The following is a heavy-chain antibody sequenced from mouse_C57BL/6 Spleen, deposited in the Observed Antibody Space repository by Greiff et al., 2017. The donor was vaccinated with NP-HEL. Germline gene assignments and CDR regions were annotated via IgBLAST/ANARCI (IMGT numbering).Heavy chain of an antibody. J-gene: IGHJ4*01. CDR3: AGGGWLPAMDY. D-gene: IGHD2-3*01. CDR1: GFTFSDYG. CDR2: ISSGSSTI. V-gene: IGHV5-17*01. Sequence: DVKLVESGGGLVKPGGSLKLSCAASGFTFSDYGMHWVRQAPEKGLEWVAYISSGSSTIYYADTVKGRFTISRDNAKNTLFLQMTSLRSEDTAMYYCAGGGWLPAMDYWGQGTSVTVSS.